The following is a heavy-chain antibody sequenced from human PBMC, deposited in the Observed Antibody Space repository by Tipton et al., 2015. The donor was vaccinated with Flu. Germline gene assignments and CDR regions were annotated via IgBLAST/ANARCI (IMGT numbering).Heavy chain of an antibody. CDR1: GFTFSSYE. CDR3: ARSARDYYDTSGYPGAFDI. CDR2: ISSSANTI. V-gene: IGHV3-48*03. D-gene: IGHD3-22*01. Sequence: SLRLSCAASGFTFSSYEMHWVRQAPGKGLEWISYISSSANTIYYADSVKGRFTISRDNAKNSLYLRMNSLRAEDTAVYYCARSARDYYDTSGYPGAFDIWGLGTMVTVSS. J-gene: IGHJ3*02.